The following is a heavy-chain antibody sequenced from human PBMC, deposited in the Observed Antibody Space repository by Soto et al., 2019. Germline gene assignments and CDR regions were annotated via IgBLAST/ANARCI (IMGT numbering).Heavy chain of an antibody. V-gene: IGHV3-23*01. D-gene: IGHD6-19*01. CDR1: GFTFSSYA. CDR2: ISGSGGST. Sequence: PGGSLRLSCAASGFTFSSYAMSWVRQAPGKGLEWVSAISGSGGSTYYADSVKGRFTISRDNSKNTLYLQMNSLRAEDTAVYYCAKEPSSGWYFSIDHYFDYWGQGTLVTVSS. J-gene: IGHJ4*02. CDR3: AKEPSSGWYFSIDHYFDY.